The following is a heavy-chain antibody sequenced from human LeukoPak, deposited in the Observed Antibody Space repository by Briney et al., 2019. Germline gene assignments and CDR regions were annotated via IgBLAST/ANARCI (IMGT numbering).Heavy chain of an antibody. J-gene: IGHJ6*02. CDR3: ARERRWSIWSGYYYGMDV. Sequence: PSETLSLTCAVYGGSFSGYYWSWIRQPPGKGLEWIGEINHSGSTNYNPSLKSRVTISVDTSKNQFSLKLSSVTAADTAVYYCARERRWSIWSGYYYGMDVWGQGTTVTVSS. D-gene: IGHD3-3*01. CDR2: INHSGST. V-gene: IGHV4-34*01. CDR1: GGSFSGYY.